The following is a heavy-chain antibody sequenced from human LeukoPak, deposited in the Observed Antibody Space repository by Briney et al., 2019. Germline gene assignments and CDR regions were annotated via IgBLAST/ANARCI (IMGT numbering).Heavy chain of an antibody. J-gene: IGHJ6*03. CDR3: ARTTEAHSWRTRYYDYYMDV. Sequence: SETLSLTCTVSGGSISSYYWSWIRQPAGKGLEWIGRIYTSGSTNYNPSLKSRVTMSVDTSKNQFSLKLSSVTAADTAVYYCARTTEAHSWRTRYYDYYMDVWGKGTTVTISS. D-gene: IGHD6-13*01. V-gene: IGHV4-4*07. CDR1: GGSISSYY. CDR2: IYTSGST.